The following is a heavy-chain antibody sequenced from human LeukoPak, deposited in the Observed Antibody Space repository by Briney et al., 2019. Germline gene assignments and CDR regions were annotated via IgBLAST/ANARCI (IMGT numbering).Heavy chain of an antibody. V-gene: IGHV3-48*01. CDR2: ISSSSSTI. D-gene: IGHD5-18*01. Sequence: PGGSLRLSCAASGFTFSSYSMNWVRQAPGKGLEWVSYISSSSSTIYYADSVKGRFTISRDNAKNSLYLQMNSLRAEDTAVFYCAGDRHTAMVDDDAFDIWGQGTMVTVSS. CDR1: GFTFSSYS. J-gene: IGHJ3*02. CDR3: AGDRHTAMVDDDAFDI.